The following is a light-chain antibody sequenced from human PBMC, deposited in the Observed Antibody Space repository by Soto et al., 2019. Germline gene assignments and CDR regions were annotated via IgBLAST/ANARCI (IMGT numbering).Light chain of an antibody. CDR1: QSVSSSY. CDR3: LQYGSSPVT. J-gene: IGKJ5*01. V-gene: IGKV3-20*01. CDR2: GAS. Sequence: EIVLTQSPGTLSLSPGERATLSCRASQSVSSSYLAWYQQKPGQAPRLLIYGASSRATGIPDRFSGSGSGTDFTLTISTLEPEDFAVYYCLQYGSSPVTFGQGTRLEIK.